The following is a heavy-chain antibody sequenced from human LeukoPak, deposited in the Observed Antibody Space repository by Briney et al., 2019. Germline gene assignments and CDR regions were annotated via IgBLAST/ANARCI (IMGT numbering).Heavy chain of an antibody. J-gene: IGHJ4*02. D-gene: IGHD6-19*01. V-gene: IGHV3-23*01. Sequence: GGSLRLSCAASGFTFRSYAMSWVRQAPGKGLEWVSGISGSGGSTYYADSVKGRFTISRDNSKNTLYLQMNSLRAEDTAVYYCARYSSGWYEEEFDYWGQGTLVTVSS. CDR3: ARYSSGWYEEEFDY. CDR2: ISGSGGST. CDR1: GFTFRSYA.